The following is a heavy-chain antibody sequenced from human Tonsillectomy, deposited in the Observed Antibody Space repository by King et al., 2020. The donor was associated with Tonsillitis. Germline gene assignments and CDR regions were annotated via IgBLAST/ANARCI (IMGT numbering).Heavy chain of an antibody. CDR3: ARDGAYYGSGSPLKY. V-gene: IGHV3-30-3*01. J-gene: IGHJ4*02. CDR1: GFTFSSFA. D-gene: IGHD3-10*01. CDR2: ILYDGSKT. Sequence: VQLVESGGGVVQPGRSLRLSCAASGFTFSSFAMHWVRQAPDKGLECVAVILYDGSKTYYADSVKGRFTISRDNSKNMSYLQMNSLRPEATAVYYCARDGAYYGSGSPLKYWGQGTLVTVSS.